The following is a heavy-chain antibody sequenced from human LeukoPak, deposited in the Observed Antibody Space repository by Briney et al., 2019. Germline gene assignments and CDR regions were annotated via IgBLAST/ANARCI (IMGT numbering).Heavy chain of an antibody. CDR1: GGSISSYY. J-gene: IGHJ5*02. CDR3: ARLRGSSSWPRGWFDP. Sequence: SETLSLTCTVSGGSISSYYWNWIRQPPGKGLEWIGEINHSGSTNYNPSLKSRVTISVDTSKNQISLKLSSVTAADTAMYYCARLRGSSSWPRGWFDPWGQGTLVTVSS. V-gene: IGHV4-34*01. D-gene: IGHD6-13*01. CDR2: INHSGST.